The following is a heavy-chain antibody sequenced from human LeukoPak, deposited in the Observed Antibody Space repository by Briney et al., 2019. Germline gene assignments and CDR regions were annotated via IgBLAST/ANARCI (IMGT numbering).Heavy chain of an antibody. Sequence: SETLSLTCTVSGGSISRSTDWWGWIRQPPGKGLEWIGSIYYSGSTYYTPSLKSRVTISVDTSKNQFSLKLSSVTAADTAVYYCASRIAWSQGTLVTVSS. CDR1: GGSISRSTDW. D-gene: IGHD1-26*01. V-gene: IGHV4-39*01. CDR2: IYYSGST. J-gene: IGHJ5*02. CDR3: ASRIA.